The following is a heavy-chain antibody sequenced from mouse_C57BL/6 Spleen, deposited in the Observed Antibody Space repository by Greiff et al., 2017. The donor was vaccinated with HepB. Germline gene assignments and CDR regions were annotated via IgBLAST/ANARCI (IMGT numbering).Heavy chain of an antibody. D-gene: IGHD1-1*01. CDR1: GFTFSDYG. Sequence: EVMLVESGGGLVKPGGSLKLSCAASGFTFSDYGMHWVRQAPEKGLEWVAYISSGSSTIYYADTVKGRFTISRDNAKNTLFLQMTSLRSEDTAMYYCARRTTGDYAMDYWGQGTSVTVSS. J-gene: IGHJ4*01. CDR2: ISSGSSTI. CDR3: ARRTTGDYAMDY. V-gene: IGHV5-17*01.